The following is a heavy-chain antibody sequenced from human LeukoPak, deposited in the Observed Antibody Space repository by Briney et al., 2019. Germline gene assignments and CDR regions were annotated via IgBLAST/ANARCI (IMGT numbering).Heavy chain of an antibody. D-gene: IGHD2-2*01. CDR2: IEYDGRNE. V-gene: IGHV3-30*02. Sequence: GGSLRLSCAASGFTFSDYGMHWVRQAPGMGLEWLAFIEYDGRNESYADSVKGRFTISRDNSKNTLYVQMNSLRDEDTAIYYCAKDRCGSTKCYRAFGLDPWGQGTQVTVSS. CDR3: AKDRCGSTKCYRAFGLDP. CDR1: GFTFSDYG. J-gene: IGHJ5*02.